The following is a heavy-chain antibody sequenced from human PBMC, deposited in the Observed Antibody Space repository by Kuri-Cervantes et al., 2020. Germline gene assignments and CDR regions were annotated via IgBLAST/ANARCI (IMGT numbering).Heavy chain of an antibody. D-gene: IGHD3-3*01. CDR1: GYTFTSYY. CDR3: ARDLSPMSYDFWSGWVVGPLGYGMDV. Sequence: ASVKVSCKASGYTFTSYYMHWVRQPPGQGLEWMGIINPSGGSTSYAQKFQGRVTMIRDTSTSTVYMELSSLRSEDTAVYYCARDLSPMSYDFWSGWVVGPLGYGMDVWGQGTTVTVSS. V-gene: IGHV1-46*01. CDR2: INPSGGST. J-gene: IGHJ6*02.